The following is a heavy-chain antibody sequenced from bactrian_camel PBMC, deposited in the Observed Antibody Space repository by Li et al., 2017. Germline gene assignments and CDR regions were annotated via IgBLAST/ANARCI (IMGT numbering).Heavy chain of an antibody. CDR3: AARSGVSCSGHSSDYNY. Sequence: QLVESGGGLVQPGGSLRLSCTASGLTFESRAMGWFRQAPGKEREGVSCTSRSGGIIYYEDSVKGRFTVSRDNAKNTLYLQMNSLKPEDTAMYYCAARSGVSCSGHSSDYNYWGQGTQVTVS. V-gene: IGHV3S60*01. CDR1: GLTFESRA. D-gene: IGHD3*01. CDR2: TSRSGGII. J-gene: IGHJ4*01.